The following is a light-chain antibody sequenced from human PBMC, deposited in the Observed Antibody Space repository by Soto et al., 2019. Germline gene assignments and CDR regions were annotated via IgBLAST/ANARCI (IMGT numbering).Light chain of an antibody. CDR3: SSYTSSSTLGGV. J-gene: IGLJ3*02. CDR1: SSDVGGYNY. Sequence: QSALTQPASVSGSPGQSITISCTGTSSDVGGYNYVSWYQQHPGKAPKLMIYEVSNQPSGVSNRFSGSKSGNTASLTISGLQAEDEADYYCSSYTSSSTLGGVFGGGTKVTVL. V-gene: IGLV2-14*01. CDR2: EVS.